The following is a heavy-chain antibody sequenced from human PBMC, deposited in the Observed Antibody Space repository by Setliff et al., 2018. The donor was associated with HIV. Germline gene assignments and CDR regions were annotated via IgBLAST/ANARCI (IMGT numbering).Heavy chain of an antibody. CDR1: GDSISGGGYF. Sequence: SETLSLTCSVSGDSISGGGYFWSWIRQHPGKGLEWIGTIYYTGTTYYNPSLKSRLTLSVDTSNNQFSLRLASVTAADTAVYYCARVPRVTSGRNFFDFWGQGTLVTVSS. V-gene: IGHV4-31*03. D-gene: IGHD7-27*01. CDR2: IYYTGTT. J-gene: IGHJ4*02. CDR3: ARVPRVTSGRNFFDF.